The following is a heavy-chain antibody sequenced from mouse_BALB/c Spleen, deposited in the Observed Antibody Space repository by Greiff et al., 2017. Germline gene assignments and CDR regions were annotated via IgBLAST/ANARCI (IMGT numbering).Heavy chain of an antibody. CDR1: GFTFSSYG. J-gene: IGHJ4*01. Sequence: EVNLVESGGDLVKPGGSLKLSCAASGFTFSSYGMSWVRQTPDKRLEWVATISSGGSYTYYPDSVKGRFTISRDNAKNTLYLQMSSLKSEDTAMYYCARRDYPSYAMDYWGQGTSVTVSS. V-gene: IGHV5-6*02. D-gene: IGHD2-4*01. CDR3: ARRDYPSYAMDY. CDR2: ISSGGSYT.